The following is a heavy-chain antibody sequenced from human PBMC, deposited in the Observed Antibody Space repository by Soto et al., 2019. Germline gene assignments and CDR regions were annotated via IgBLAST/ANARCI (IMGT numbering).Heavy chain of an antibody. CDR3: ARDSGIAAAGTISYFDY. D-gene: IGHD6-13*01. Sequence: PSETLSLTCTVSGGSISSYYWSWIRQPPGKGLEWIGYIYYSGSTNYNPSLKSRVTISVDTSKNQFSLKLSSVTAADTAVYYCARDSGIAAAGTISYFDYWGQGTLVTVSS. CDR2: IYYSGST. J-gene: IGHJ4*02. V-gene: IGHV4-59*01. CDR1: GGSISSYY.